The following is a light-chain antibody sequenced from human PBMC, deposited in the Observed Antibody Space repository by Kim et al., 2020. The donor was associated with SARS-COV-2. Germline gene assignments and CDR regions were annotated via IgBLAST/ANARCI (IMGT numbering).Light chain of an antibody. Sequence: QSVLTQPPSASGTPGPKVAISCSGSSSNIGINVVNWYQQLPGTARKLLIFDNHQRPSGVPDRFSGSKSGTSASLAISGVQSEDEAEYYCATWDGSLHGVVFGGGTKVTVL. J-gene: IGLJ2*01. CDR1: SSNIGINV. CDR2: DNH. V-gene: IGLV1-44*01. CDR3: ATWDGSLHGVV.